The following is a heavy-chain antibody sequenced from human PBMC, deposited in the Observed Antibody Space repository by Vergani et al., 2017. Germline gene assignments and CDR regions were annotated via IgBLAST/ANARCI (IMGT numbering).Heavy chain of an antibody. Sequence: QVQLVESGGGVVQPGRSLRLSCAASGYTFRNYGMHWLRQAPGKGLEWVAIIWYDGSNKYYTDSVKGRFTISRDNSKNTLYLQMNSLRAEDTAVYYCATVRAAANNGGFYFDYWGQGTLVTVS. CDR3: ATVRAAANNGGFYFDY. CDR1: GYTFRNYG. V-gene: IGHV3-33*01. D-gene: IGHD6-13*01. J-gene: IGHJ4*02. CDR2: IWYDGSNK.